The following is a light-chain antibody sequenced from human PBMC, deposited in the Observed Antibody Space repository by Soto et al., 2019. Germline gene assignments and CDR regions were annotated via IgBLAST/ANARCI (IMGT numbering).Light chain of an antibody. CDR1: QSVNAN. CDR2: GAS. J-gene: IGKJ1*01. Sequence: EVVMTQSPATLSVSPGERATLSCRASQSVNANLAWYQQKPGQAPRLLIHGASNRATGIPARFSGSGFGTEFLRTIRSLQSADCAVYYWQQYNTWLWTDGQGTKVEI. V-gene: IGKV3-15*01. CDR3: QQYNTWLWT.